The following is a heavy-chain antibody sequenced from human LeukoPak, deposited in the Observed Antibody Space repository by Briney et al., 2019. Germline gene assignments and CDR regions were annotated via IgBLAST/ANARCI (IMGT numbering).Heavy chain of an antibody. Sequence: GGSLRLSCAASGFTFDDYAMHWVRQAPGKGLEWVSGISWNSGSIGYADSVKGRFTISRVNAKNSLYLQMNSLRAEDTALYYCAKGSIPAASYYYYGMDVWGQGTTVTVSS. J-gene: IGHJ6*02. CDR3: AKGSIPAASYYYYGMDV. D-gene: IGHD2-2*01. V-gene: IGHV3-9*01. CDR1: GFTFDDYA. CDR2: ISWNSGSI.